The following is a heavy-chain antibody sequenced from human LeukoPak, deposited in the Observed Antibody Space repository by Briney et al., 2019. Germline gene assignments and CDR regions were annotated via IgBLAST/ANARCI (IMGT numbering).Heavy chain of an antibody. D-gene: IGHD2-15*01. Sequence: ASVKVSCKASGYTFTGYYMHWVRQAPGQELEWMGWINPNSGGTNYAQKFQGRVTMTRDTSISTAYMELSRLRSDDTAVYYCARATGYCSGGSCYSWYYFDYWGQGTLVTVSS. CDR1: GYTFTGYY. V-gene: IGHV1-2*02. CDR3: ARATGYCSGGSCYSWYYFDY. CDR2: INPNSGGT. J-gene: IGHJ4*02.